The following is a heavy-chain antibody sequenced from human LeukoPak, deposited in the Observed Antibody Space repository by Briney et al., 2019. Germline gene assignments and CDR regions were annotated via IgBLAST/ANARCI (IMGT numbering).Heavy chain of an antibody. J-gene: IGHJ3*02. D-gene: IGHD3-22*01. CDR2: INPRGGST. Sequence: ASVKVSCKASGYTFTSHFMHWVRQAPGQGLEWMGIINPRGGSTSYTQKFQGIVTMTRDTSPSTVYMELSSLRSEDTAVYYCARVKSYYYDTSDKDAFDIWGQGTMVTVSS. CDR1: GYTFTSHF. CDR3: ARVKSYYYDTSDKDAFDI. V-gene: IGHV1-46*01.